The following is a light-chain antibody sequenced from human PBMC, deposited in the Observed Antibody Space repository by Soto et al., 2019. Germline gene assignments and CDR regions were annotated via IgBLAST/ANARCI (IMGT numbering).Light chain of an antibody. J-gene: IGKJ4*01. CDR2: RAS. V-gene: IGKV3-20*01. CDR1: QSVSSNY. Sequence: EIVLTQSPGTLSLSPGERATLSCRAGQSVSSNYLAWYQQKPGQAPKVLIYRASSRATGIPDRFSGSGSGTDFTLTISRLEPEDFAVYYCQQYGSSPLTFGGGTKVDIK. CDR3: QQYGSSPLT.